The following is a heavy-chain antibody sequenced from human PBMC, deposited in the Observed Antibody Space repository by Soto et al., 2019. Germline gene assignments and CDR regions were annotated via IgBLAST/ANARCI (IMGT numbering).Heavy chain of an antibody. V-gene: IGHV3-23*01. CDR3: ATRWFGP. CDR1: GFTFTNFV. J-gene: IGHJ5*02. Sequence: EVQLLESGGGLVQPGGSLRLSCAASGFTFTNFVMNWVRQAPGKGLEWVSGISSGGSSTFYADSVKGRFTISRDNSKNSVYLQMDSLRAEDTAVYYCATRWFGPWGQGTLVTVSS. CDR2: ISSGGSST.